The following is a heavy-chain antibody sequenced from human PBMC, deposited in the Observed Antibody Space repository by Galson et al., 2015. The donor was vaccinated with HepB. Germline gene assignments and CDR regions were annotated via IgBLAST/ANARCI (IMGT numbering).Heavy chain of an antibody. CDR3: ARDDYGDYGLRYYYYYYGMDV. J-gene: IGHJ6*02. D-gene: IGHD4-17*01. Sequence: SVKVSCKASGYTFTSYGISWVRQAPGQGLEWMGWISAYNGNTNYAQKLQGRVTMTTDTSTSTAYMELRSLRSDDTAVYYCARDDYGDYGLRYYYYYYGMDVWGQGTTVTVSS. CDR1: GYTFTSYG. V-gene: IGHV1-18*01. CDR2: ISAYNGNT.